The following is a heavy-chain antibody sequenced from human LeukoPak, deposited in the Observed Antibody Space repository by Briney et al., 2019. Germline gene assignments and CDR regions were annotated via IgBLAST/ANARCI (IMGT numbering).Heavy chain of an antibody. CDR3: AAGPYGGNTPFDY. Sequence: ERSLRLSCAASGFTFSSYGVHWVRQAPGKGLVWVAFISYDGSSKYHTDSVKGRFTISRDNFNNTLYLQMNNLRAEDTALYYCAAGPYGGNTPFDYWGQGTLVTISS. CDR1: GFTFSSYG. D-gene: IGHD4-23*01. CDR2: ISYDGSSK. J-gene: IGHJ4*02. V-gene: IGHV3-30*12.